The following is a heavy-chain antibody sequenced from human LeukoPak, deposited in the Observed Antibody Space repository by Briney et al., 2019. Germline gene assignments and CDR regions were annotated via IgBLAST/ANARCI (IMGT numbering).Heavy chain of an antibody. J-gene: IGHJ5*02. V-gene: IGHV4-59*12. Sequence: PSETLSLTCTVSGGSISSYYWSWIRQPPGKGLERIGYIYYSGSTNYNPSLKSRVTISVDTSKNQFSLKLSSVTAADTAVYYCARGSNYYDSGKGWFDPWGQGTLVTVSS. CDR1: GGSISSYY. D-gene: IGHD3-10*01. CDR3: ARGSNYYDSGKGWFDP. CDR2: IYYSGST.